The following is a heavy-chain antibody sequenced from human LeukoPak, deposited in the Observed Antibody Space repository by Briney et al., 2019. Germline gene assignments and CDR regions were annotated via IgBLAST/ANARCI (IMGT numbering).Heavy chain of an antibody. CDR3: ARDNWNYDHYFEN. Sequence: GVLRLSCAASGFTFSSYWMHWVRQAPGKGLVWISRINTDGTSTYSADSVRGRFTISRDNAKNTVYLQMNNLRVDDTALYYCARDNWNYDHYFENWGQGTLVTVSS. J-gene: IGHJ4*02. CDR1: GFTFSSYW. V-gene: IGHV3-74*01. CDR2: INTDGTST. D-gene: IGHD1-7*01.